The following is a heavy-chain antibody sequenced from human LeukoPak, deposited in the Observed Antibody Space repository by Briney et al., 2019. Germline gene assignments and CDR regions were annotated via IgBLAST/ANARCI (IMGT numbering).Heavy chain of an antibody. D-gene: IGHD3-9*01. Sequence: ASVKVSCKASTYTFNTYNIAWVRQAPGQGLEWMGWISPKSGSANYAQKFQGRVTMATDTSTGTAYVDLRSLTSDDTAVYFCAREKSYKNYDIWRAPGPAVFDSYYMDVWGKGTTVTVSS. CDR1: TYTFNTYN. J-gene: IGHJ6*03. CDR3: AREKSYKNYDIWRAPGPAVFDSYYMDV. CDR2: ISPKSGSA. V-gene: IGHV1-18*01.